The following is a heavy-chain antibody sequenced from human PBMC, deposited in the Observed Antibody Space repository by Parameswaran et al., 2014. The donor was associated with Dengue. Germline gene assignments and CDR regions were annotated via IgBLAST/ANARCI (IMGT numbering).Heavy chain of an antibody. Sequence: RWIRQPPGKGLEWIGYIYYSGSTYYNPSLKSRVTISVDTSKNQFSLKLSSVTAADTAVYYCARGDSSGYEYFDYWGQGTLVTVSS. J-gene: IGHJ4*02. V-gene: IGHV4-30-4*01. CDR2: IYYSGST. D-gene: IGHD3-22*01. CDR3: ARGDSSGYEYFDY.